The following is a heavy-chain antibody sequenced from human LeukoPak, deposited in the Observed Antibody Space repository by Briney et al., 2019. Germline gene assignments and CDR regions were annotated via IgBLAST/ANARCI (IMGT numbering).Heavy chain of an antibody. J-gene: IGHJ4*02. Sequence: GRSLRLSCAASGFTFNSYAMHWVRQAPGKGLEWVAVISYDGSNKYHADSVKGRFTISRDNSKNTLYLQMNSLRAEDTAVYYCARDPYYQLQRGYFDYWGQGTLVTVSS. V-gene: IGHV3-30-3*01. D-gene: IGHD2-2*01. CDR2: ISYDGSNK. CDR1: GFTFNSYA. CDR3: ARDPYYQLQRGYFDY.